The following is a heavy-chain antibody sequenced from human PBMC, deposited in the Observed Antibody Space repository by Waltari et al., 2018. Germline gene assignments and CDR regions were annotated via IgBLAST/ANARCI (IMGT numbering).Heavy chain of an antibody. V-gene: IGHV4-4*07. Sequence: QVQLQDSGPGLVKPSETLSLTCPVPGGSISSYYWSWIRQPAGKGLEWIGRIYTSGSTNYNPSLKSRVTMSVDTSKNQFSLKLSSVTAADTAVYYCARAIITMVRGAALDWFDPWGQGTLVTVSS. CDR2: IYTSGST. CDR1: GGSISSYY. D-gene: IGHD3-10*01. CDR3: ARAIITMVRGAALDWFDP. J-gene: IGHJ5*02.